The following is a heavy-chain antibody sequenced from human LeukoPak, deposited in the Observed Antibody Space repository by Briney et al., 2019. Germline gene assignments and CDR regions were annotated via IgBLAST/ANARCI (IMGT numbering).Heavy chain of an antibody. J-gene: IGHJ4*02. CDR3: AKGAGIVVVPAAVDY. CDR2: ISGSGDST. Sequence: GGSLRLSCAASGFTFSRHAMSWVRQAPGKGLEWVSAISGSGDSTYYADSVKGRFSISRDNSKNTLYLQMNSLRAEDTAVYYCAKGAGIVVVPAAVDYWGQGTLVTVSS. CDR1: GFTFSRHA. V-gene: IGHV3-23*01. D-gene: IGHD2-2*01.